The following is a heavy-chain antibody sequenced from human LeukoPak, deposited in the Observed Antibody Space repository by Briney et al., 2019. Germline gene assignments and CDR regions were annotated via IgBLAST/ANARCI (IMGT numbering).Heavy chain of an antibody. V-gene: IGHV3-48*01. D-gene: IGHD3-22*01. CDR2: ISSSSSTI. CDR1: GFTFSSYS. Sequence: QPGGSLRLSCAASGFTFSSYSMNWVRQAPGKGLEWVSYISSSSSTIYYADSVKGRFTISRDNAKNSLYLQMNSLRAEDTAVYYCASFTMIVDFDYWGQGTLVTVSS. CDR3: ASFTMIVDFDY. J-gene: IGHJ4*02.